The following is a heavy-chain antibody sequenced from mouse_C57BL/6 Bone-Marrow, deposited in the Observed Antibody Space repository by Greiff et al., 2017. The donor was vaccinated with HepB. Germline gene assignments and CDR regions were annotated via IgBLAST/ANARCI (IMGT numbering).Heavy chain of an antibody. CDR2: IRNKANNHAT. V-gene: IGHV6-6*01. CDR1: GFTFSDAW. D-gene: IGHD2-5*01. J-gene: IGHJ3*01. Sequence: EVKVEESGGGLVQPGGSMKLSCAASGFTFSDAWMDWVRQSPEKGLEWVAEIRNKANNHATYYAESVKGRFTISRDDSKSSVYLQMNSLRAEDTGIDYCTAAYYSNYVACFAYWGQGTLVTVSA. CDR3: TAAYYSNYVACFAY.